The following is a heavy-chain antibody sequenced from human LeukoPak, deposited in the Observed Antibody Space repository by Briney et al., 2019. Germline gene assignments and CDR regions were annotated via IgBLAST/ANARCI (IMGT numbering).Heavy chain of an antibody. V-gene: IGHV3-53*01. CDR1: GFSVSTDH. J-gene: IGHJ4*02. D-gene: IGHD3-9*01. CDR2: IYSDART. CDR3: ARDNYDILTGYSSLEY. Sequence: GESLRLSCAASGFSVSTDHMSWVRQAPGKGLEWVSIIYSDARTYYADTVKGRFIISRDNSKNTVDLLVNSLRAEDTAVYFCARDNYDILTGYSSLEYWGQGTLVIVSS.